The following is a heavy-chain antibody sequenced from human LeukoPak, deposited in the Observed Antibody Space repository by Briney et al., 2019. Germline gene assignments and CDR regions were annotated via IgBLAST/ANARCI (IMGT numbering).Heavy chain of an antibody. CDR1: GYSISSGYY. D-gene: IGHD5-18*01. J-gene: IGHJ4*02. Sequence: SETLSLTCAVSGYSISSGYYWGWIRQPPGKGLEWIGSIYHSGSTYYNPSLKSRVTISVDTSKNQFSLKLSSVTAADTAVYYCARGAEYSYGYYFDYWGQGTLVTVSS. CDR2: IYHSGST. CDR3: ARGAEYSYGYYFDY. V-gene: IGHV4-38-2*01.